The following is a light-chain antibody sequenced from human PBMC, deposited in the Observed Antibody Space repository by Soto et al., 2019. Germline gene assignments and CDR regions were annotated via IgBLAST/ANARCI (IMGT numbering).Light chain of an antibody. CDR3: QQRSNWPPGT. V-gene: IGKV3-11*01. CDR1: QSVSSY. Sequence: EIVLTQSPATLSLSPGERATLSCRASQSVSSYLAWYQQKPGQAPRLLIYDASNRATGIPARFSGGGSGTDFTLTISSLEPEDFAVYYCQQRSNWPPGTFGPGTKVDIK. J-gene: IGKJ3*01. CDR2: DAS.